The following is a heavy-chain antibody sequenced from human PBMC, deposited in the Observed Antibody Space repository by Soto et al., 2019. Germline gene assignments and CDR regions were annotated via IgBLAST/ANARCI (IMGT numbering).Heavy chain of an antibody. CDR1: CFTYSSYG. V-gene: IGHV3-33*01. CDR2: IWYDRSNK. Sequence: SLRLSCAASCFTYSSYGMHFVRQAPGKGLDLLPVIWYDRSNKHYAGSVKGRFTISRDNTKNTLYLQMHSRRAEDTAVYYFARFGYDFWSGYYGDGDYYYEYGMDVWGQGTTVTVSS. J-gene: IGHJ6*02. D-gene: IGHD3-3*01. CDR3: ARFGYDFWSGYYGDGDYYYEYGMDV.